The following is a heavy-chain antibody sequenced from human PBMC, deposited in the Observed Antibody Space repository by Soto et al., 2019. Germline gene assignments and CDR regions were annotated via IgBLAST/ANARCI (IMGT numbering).Heavy chain of an antibody. Sequence: EVQLVESGGGLVQPGGSQRLSCAASGFTFSSYWMHWVRQAPGKGLVWVSRINSDGSTTNYADSVKGRFTISRDIAKNTLYPQRNSLRAEDTAVYYCARSAYGDYFYYYYMDVWGKGTTVTVSS. CDR3: ARSAYGDYFYYYYMDV. J-gene: IGHJ6*03. CDR2: INSDGSTT. D-gene: IGHD4-17*01. CDR1: GFTFSSYW. V-gene: IGHV3-74*01.